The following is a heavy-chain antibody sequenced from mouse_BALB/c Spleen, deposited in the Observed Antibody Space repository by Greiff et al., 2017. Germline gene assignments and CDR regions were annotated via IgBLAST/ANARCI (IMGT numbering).Heavy chain of an antibody. Sequence: VQLQESGPELVKPGASVKISCKASGYAFSSSWMNWVKQRPGQGLEWIGRIYPGDGDTNYNGKFKGKATLTADKSSSTAYMQLSSLTSVDSAVYFCAREGNYYFDYWGQGTTLTVSS. CDR2: IYPGDGDT. D-gene: IGHD2-1*01. CDR1: GYAFSSSW. CDR3: AREGNYYFDY. J-gene: IGHJ2*01. V-gene: IGHV1-82*01.